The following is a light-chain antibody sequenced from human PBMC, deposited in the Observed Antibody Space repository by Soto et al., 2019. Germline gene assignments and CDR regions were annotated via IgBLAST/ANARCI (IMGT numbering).Light chain of an antibody. CDR1: RSNIGSYT. Sequence: QSVLTQPPSASGTPGQRVTISCSGSRSNIGSYTVNWYQQLPGTAPKLLIYNNNQRPSGVPDRFSGSKSGTSAFLAISGLQSEDEADYYCAAWDDSLNGVVFGGGTQLTVL. V-gene: IGLV1-44*01. CDR3: AAWDDSLNGVV. CDR2: NNN. J-gene: IGLJ2*01.